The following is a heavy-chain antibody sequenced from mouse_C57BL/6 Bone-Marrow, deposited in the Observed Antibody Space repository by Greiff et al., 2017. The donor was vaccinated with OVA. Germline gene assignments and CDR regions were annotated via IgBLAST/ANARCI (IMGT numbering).Heavy chain of an antibody. CDR2: INPYNGGT. CDR3: ARVYYGSSLYYFDY. CDR1: GYTFTDYY. V-gene: IGHV1-19*01. Sequence: EVQLQQSGPVLVKPGASVKMSCKASGYTFTDYYMNWVKQSHGKSLEWIGVINPYNGGTSYNQKFKGKATLTVEKSSSTAYMELNSLTSEDSAVYYCARVYYGSSLYYFDYWGQGTTLTVSS. J-gene: IGHJ2*01. D-gene: IGHD1-1*01.